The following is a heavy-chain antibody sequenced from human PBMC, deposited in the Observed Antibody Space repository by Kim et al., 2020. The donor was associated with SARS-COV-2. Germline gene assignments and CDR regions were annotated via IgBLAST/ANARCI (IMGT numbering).Heavy chain of an antibody. CDR2: IWYDGSNK. Sequence: GGSLRLSCAASGFTFSSYGMHWVRQAPGKGLEWVAVIWYDGSNKYYADSVKGRFTISRDNSKNTLYLQMNSLRAEDTAVYYCARDQRYYYDSSGYLDFDYWGQGTLVTVSS. V-gene: IGHV3-33*08. J-gene: IGHJ4*02. D-gene: IGHD3-22*01. CDR1: GFTFSSYG. CDR3: ARDQRYYYDSSGYLDFDY.